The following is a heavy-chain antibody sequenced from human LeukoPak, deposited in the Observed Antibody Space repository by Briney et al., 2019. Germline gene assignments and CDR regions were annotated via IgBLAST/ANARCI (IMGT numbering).Heavy chain of an antibody. Sequence: PGGSLRLSCAASGFTFSDYNMRWIRQAPGKGLEWVSSISRSGSTKYYADSVKGRFTISRDNAKNSLFPQMNSLRAEDTAVYYCARVLRYCSGGNCYSGGLGYMDVWGKGTTVTISS. V-gene: IGHV3-11*01. J-gene: IGHJ6*03. D-gene: IGHD2-15*01. CDR3: ARVLRYCSGGNCYSGGLGYMDV. CDR1: GFTFSDYN. CDR2: ISRSGSTK.